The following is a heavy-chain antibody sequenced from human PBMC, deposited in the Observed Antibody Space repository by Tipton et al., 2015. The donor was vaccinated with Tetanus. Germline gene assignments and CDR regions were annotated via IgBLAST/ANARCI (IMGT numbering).Heavy chain of an antibody. CDR2: ISWNSGSI. D-gene: IGHD4-17*01. CDR3: AKGVTTTVTTANAFDI. J-gene: IGHJ3*02. V-gene: IGHV3-9*01. Sequence: SLRLSCAASGFTFDDYAMHWVRQAPGKGLEWVSGISWNSGSIGYADSVKGRFTISRDNAKNSLYLQMNSLRAEDTALYYCAKGVTTTVTTANAFDIWGQGTMVTVSS. CDR1: GFTFDDYA.